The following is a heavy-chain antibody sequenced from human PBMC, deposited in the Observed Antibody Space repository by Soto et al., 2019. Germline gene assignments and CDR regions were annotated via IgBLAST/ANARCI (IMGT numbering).Heavy chain of an antibody. J-gene: IGHJ3*02. D-gene: IGHD3-16*01. CDR3: VYDGNI. Sequence: QVQLVESGGGVVQPGRSLRLSCAASGFTFSRYAMHWVRQAPGKGLEWVAVISYDGSNKYYGDAVKGRFTISRDNSKNTLYLQMNSLGAEDTALYYCVYDGNIWGHGTMVTVSS. CDR2: ISYDGSNK. V-gene: IGHV3-30-3*01. CDR1: GFTFSRYA.